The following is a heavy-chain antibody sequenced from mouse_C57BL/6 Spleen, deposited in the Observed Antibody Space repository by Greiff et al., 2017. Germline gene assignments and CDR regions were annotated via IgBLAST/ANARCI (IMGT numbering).Heavy chain of an antibody. D-gene: IGHD1-1*01. Sequence: EVQGVESGGGLVKPGGSLKLSCAASGFTFSSYAMSWVRQTPEKRLEWVATISDGGSYTYYPDNVKGRFTISRDNAKNNLYLQMSHLKSEDTAMYYCARELGGGSSFFDYWGQGTTLTVSS. V-gene: IGHV5-4*01. CDR3: ARELGGGSSFFDY. CDR1: GFTFSSYA. CDR2: ISDGGSYT. J-gene: IGHJ2*01.